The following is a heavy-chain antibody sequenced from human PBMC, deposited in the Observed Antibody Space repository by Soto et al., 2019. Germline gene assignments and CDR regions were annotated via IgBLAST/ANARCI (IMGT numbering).Heavy chain of an antibody. CDR3: ARAESSGWSQHLDY. D-gene: IGHD6-19*01. J-gene: IGHJ4*02. Sequence: ASVKVSCKASGYTFTGYYMHWVRQAPGQGLEWMGWINPNSGGTNYAQKFQGRVTMTRDTSISTAYMELSRLRSDDTAVYYCARAESSGWSQHLDYWGQGTLVTVSS. CDR2: INPNSGGT. V-gene: IGHV1-2*02. CDR1: GYTFTGYY.